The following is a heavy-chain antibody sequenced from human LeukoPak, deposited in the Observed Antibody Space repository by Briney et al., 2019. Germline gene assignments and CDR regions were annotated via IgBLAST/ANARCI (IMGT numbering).Heavy chain of an antibody. CDR2: INAGNGNT. J-gene: IGHJ5*02. CDR3: ARGVVATYWTNWFDP. D-gene: IGHD5-12*01. V-gene: IGHV1-3*01. CDR1: GYTFTSYA. Sequence: ASVKVSCKASGYTFTSYAMHWVRQAPGQRLEWMGWINAGNGNTKYSQKFQGRVTITRDTSASTAYMELSSLRSEDTAVYYCARGVVATYWTNWFDPWGQGTLVTVSS.